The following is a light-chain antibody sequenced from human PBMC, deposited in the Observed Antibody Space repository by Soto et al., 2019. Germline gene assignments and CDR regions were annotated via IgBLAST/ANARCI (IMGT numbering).Light chain of an antibody. CDR1: SSDVGAYNY. V-gene: IGLV2-14*01. CDR2: QVN. Sequence: QSVLTQPPSASGSPGQSVTISCTGTSSDVGAYNYVSWYQQHPGKAPKLMIYQVNNRPSGVSNRFSGSKSGNTASLTISALQAEDEADYYCSSYTSGTTPLVFGTGTKLTVL. J-gene: IGLJ1*01. CDR3: SSYTSGTTPLV.